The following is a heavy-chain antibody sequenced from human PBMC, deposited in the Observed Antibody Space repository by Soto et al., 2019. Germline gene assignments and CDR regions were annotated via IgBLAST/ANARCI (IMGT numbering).Heavy chain of an antibody. V-gene: IGHV3-23*01. CDR3: AGQLLGSTSRPDWWYFDL. Sequence: EVQLLESGGGLVQPGGSLRLSCVGSGFTFINYAMNWVRQTPGKGLEWVSTISGGGDRTFDADTVKSRFTISRDNSKNTVNLQLNSLRADGTAVYYCAGQLLGSTSRPDWWYFDLWGRGTLVTVSS. D-gene: IGHD2-2*01. J-gene: IGHJ2*01. CDR2: ISGGGDRT. CDR1: GFTFINYA.